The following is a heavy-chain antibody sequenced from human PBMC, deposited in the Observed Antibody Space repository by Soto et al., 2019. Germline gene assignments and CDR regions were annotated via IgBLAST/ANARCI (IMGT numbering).Heavy chain of an antibody. D-gene: IGHD1-7*01. CDR1: GFTFGDYA. CDR3: TRVGTEYAFDI. Sequence: GGSLRLSCTASGFTFGDYAMSWVRQAPGKGLEWVGFIRSKAYGGTTEYAASVKGRFTISRDDSKSIAYLQMNSLKTEDTAVYYCTRVGTEYAFDIWGQGTMVTVSS. CDR2: IRSKAYGGTT. V-gene: IGHV3-49*04. J-gene: IGHJ3*02.